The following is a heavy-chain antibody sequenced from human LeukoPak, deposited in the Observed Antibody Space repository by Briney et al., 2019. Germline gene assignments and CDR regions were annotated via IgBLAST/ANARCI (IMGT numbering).Heavy chain of an antibody. CDR3: ARHVRGDGYNLPVFED. CDR2: ISGRGDRT. Sequence: PGGSLRLSCAASGFTFSIYAMTWVRQAPGKGLEWVSAISGRGDRTYYADSVEGRFTISRDASKRTLFLKMSSLRAEDTAVYYCARHVRGDGYNLPVFEDWGQGTLVTVSS. CDR1: GFTFSIYA. V-gene: IGHV3-23*01. D-gene: IGHD5-24*01. J-gene: IGHJ4*02.